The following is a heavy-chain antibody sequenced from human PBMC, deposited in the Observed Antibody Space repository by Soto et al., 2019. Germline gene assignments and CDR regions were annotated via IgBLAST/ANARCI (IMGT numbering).Heavy chain of an antibody. V-gene: IGHV4-30-4*01. J-gene: IGHJ4*02. CDR3: ATMGTPVTGLYYFDY. D-gene: IGHD4-17*01. Sequence: QVQLQESGPGLVKPSQTLSLTCTVSGGSISSGNYYWSWIRQPPGKGLEWIGFISYSGTTHYSASLKSRVSXSXAXSXXQFSLDLSSVTAADTAVYYCATMGTPVTGLYYFDYWGQGTLVTVSS. CDR1: GGSISSGNYY. CDR2: ISYSGTT.